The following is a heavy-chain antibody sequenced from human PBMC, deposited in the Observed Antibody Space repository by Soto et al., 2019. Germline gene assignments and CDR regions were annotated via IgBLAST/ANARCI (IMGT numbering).Heavy chain of an antibody. D-gene: IGHD3-16*02. CDR2: ISSSSSYI. Sequence: GGSLRLSCAASGFTFSSYSMNWVRQAPGKGLEWVSSISSSSSYIYYADSVKGRFTISRDNAKNSLYLQMNSLRAEDTAVYYCARVLDYDYVWGSYPLNWFDPWGQEPWSPCPQ. J-gene: IGHJ5*02. CDR1: GFTFSSYS. V-gene: IGHV3-21*01. CDR3: ARVLDYDYVWGSYPLNWFDP.